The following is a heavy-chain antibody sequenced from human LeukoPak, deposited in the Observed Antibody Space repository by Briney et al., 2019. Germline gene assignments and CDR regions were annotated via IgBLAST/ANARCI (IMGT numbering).Heavy chain of an antibody. CDR3: AGENSGRFFPGEHYYFLDV. Sequence: SETLSLTCAVYGGSFIGYYWTWIRQSPGKGLEWIGDVTHRGVTHYIPSLRSRVTISLDTSRKQFSLSVSSVTAADTAVYYCAGENSGRFFPGEHYYFLDVWGKGTTVTVSS. CDR1: GGSFIGYY. D-gene: IGHD3-10*01. V-gene: IGHV4-34*01. CDR2: VTHRGVT. J-gene: IGHJ6*04.